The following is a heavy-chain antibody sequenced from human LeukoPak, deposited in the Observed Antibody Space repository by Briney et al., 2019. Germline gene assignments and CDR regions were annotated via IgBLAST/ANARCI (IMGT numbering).Heavy chain of an antibody. D-gene: IGHD1/OR15-1a*01. Sequence: PGGSLRLSCAASGLTVSSSYMSWVRQAPGKGLEWVSIIYIGDNPHYADSVKGRFTISRHNSKNTLYLQMNNLRPEDTAVYYCARVRTWVFDYWGQGTLVTVSS. J-gene: IGHJ4*02. CDR3: ARVRTWVFDY. V-gene: IGHV3-53*04. CDR2: IYIGDNP. CDR1: GLTVSSSY.